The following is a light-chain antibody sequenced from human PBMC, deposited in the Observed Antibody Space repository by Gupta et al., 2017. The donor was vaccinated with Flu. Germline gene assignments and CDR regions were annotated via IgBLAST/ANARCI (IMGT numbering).Light chain of an antibody. V-gene: IGLV1-44*01. J-gene: IGLJ2*01. CDR1: SGSDT. CDR3: AQWDDTLDGPV. CDR2: QND. Sequence: SGSDTVSWYQQFPGAAPKVLIYQNDQRPSGAPARFSATKSGASASLFIDGLQSEDEGIYYCAQWDDTLDGPVFGGGTRLTVL.